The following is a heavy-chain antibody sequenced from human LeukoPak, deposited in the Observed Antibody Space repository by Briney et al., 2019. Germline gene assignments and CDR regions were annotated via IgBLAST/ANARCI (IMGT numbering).Heavy chain of an antibody. CDR2: ISSSSSYI. CDR3: ARDEPRYGDYLFDY. CDR1: GFTLSTYS. Sequence: GGSLRLSCAASGFTLSTYSMFWVRQAPGKGLEWVSSISSSSSYIYYADSVKGRFTISRDNAKNSLYLQMNSLRAEDTAVYYCARDEPRYGDYLFDYWGQGTLVTVSS. V-gene: IGHV3-21*01. J-gene: IGHJ4*02. D-gene: IGHD4-17*01.